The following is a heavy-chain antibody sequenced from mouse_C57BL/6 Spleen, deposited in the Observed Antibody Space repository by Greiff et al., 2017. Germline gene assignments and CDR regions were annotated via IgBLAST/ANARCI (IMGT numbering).Heavy chain of an antibody. CDR3: ARLDYEEAWFAY. CDR2: IDPSGSYT. CDR1: GYTFTSYW. Sequence: VQLQQPGAELVKPGASVKLSCKASGYTFTSYWMPWVKQRPGQGLEWIGEIDPSGSYTNYNEKVKGKATLTVDTSSSTAYMQLSSLTSEDSAVYYCARLDYEEAWFAYWGQGTLVTVSA. V-gene: IGHV1-50*01. J-gene: IGHJ3*01. D-gene: IGHD2-4*01.